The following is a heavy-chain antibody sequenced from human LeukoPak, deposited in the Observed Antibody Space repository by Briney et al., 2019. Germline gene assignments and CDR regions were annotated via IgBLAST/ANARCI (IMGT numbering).Heavy chain of an antibody. J-gene: IGHJ4*02. D-gene: IGHD3-10*01. CDR2: INGDASST. CDR1: GFTFSNSA. CDR3: ARRSYYFDSGS. Sequence: GGSLRLSCAASGFTFSNSAMSWVRQAPGKGLEWVSRINGDASSTSYADSVKGRFTISRDNAKNTLYLQMNSLRAEDTAVYYCARRSYYFDSGSWGQGTLVTVSS. V-gene: IGHV3-74*01.